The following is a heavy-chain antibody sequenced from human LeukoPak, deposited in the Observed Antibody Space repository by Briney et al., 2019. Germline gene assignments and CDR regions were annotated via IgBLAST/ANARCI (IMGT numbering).Heavy chain of an antibody. V-gene: IGHV1-3*01. J-gene: IGHJ4*02. CDR3: ARGSYFYGSGSFMGSDY. CDR1: GYTFTNYA. CDR2: INAGNGNT. Sequence: ASVKVSCTASGYTFTNYAVHWVRQAPGQRLEWMGWINAGNGNTEYSQNFQDRVTITRGTSATTAYMELSSLRSEDTAVYYCARGSYFYGSGSFMGSDYWGQGTLVTVSS. D-gene: IGHD3-10*01.